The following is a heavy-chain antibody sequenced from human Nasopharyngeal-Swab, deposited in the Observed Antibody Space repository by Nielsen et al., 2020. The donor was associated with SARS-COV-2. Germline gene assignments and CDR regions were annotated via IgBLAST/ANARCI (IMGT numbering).Heavy chain of an antibody. J-gene: IGHJ4*02. Sequence: GGSLRLSCAASGFTFSSYAMSWVRQAPGKGLEGVSAISGSGDNTDYADSVKGRFTISRDNSKNTLYLQMTSLRGEDTAVYYCAKDARMAAAGTRYYWGQGILVTVSS. D-gene: IGHD6-13*01. CDR3: AKDARMAAAGTRYY. V-gene: IGHV3-23*01. CDR1: GFTFSSYA. CDR2: ISGSGDNT.